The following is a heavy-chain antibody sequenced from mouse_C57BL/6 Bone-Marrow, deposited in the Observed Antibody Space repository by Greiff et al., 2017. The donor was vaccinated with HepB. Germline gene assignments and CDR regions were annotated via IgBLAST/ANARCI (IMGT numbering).Heavy chain of an antibody. CDR3: AREGGTAVVAHFDY. D-gene: IGHD1-1*01. V-gene: IGHV1-85*01. CDR2: IYPRDGST. Sequence: QVQLQQSGPELVKPGASVKLSCKASGYTFTSYDINWVKQRPGQGLEWIGWIYPRDGSTKYNEKFKGKATLTVDTSSSTAYMELHSLTSEDSAVYFCAREGGTAVVAHFDYWGQGTTLTVSS. J-gene: IGHJ2*01. CDR1: GYTFTSYD.